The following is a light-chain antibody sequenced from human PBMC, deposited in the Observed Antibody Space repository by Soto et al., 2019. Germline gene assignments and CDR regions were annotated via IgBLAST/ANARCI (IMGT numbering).Light chain of an antibody. J-gene: IGKJ5*01. CDR2: GAS. CDR1: QSININ. CDR3: QQYGICPIT. V-gene: IGKV3-15*01. Sequence: IGMTQSPATLSVSPGERATLSCRASQSININLAWYQQKPGQAPRLLIYGASTRATGLPARFSGSGSGTEFTLIFSRLHSEYSAVYYCQQYGICPITSGQGTSAEIK.